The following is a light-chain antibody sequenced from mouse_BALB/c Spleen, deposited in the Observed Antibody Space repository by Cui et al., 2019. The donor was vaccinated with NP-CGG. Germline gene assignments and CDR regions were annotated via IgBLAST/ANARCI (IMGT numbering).Light chain of an antibody. Sequence: QAVVTQESALTTSPGETVTLTCRSSTGAVTTSNYANWVQEKPHHLFTGLIGGTNNRAPGVPARFSGSLIGDKAALIITGAQTEDEAIYFCALWYSNHWVFGGGTKLTVL. CDR1: TGAVTTSNY. V-gene: IGLV1*01. CDR2: GTN. CDR3: ALWYSNHWV. J-gene: IGLJ1*01.